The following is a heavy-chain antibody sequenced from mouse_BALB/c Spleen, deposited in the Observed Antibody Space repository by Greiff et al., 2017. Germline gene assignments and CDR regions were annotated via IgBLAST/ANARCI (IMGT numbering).Heavy chain of an antibody. CDR2: ISSGGST. Sequence: EVKLMESGGGLVKPGGSLKLSCAASGFTFSSYAMSWVRQTPEKRLEWVASISSGGSTYYPDSVKGRFTISRDNARNILYLQMSSLRSEDTAMYYCARGYYGYDGPWFAYWGQGTLVTVSA. V-gene: IGHV5-6-5*01. J-gene: IGHJ3*01. D-gene: IGHD2-2*01. CDR3: ARGYYGYDGPWFAY. CDR1: GFTFSSYA.